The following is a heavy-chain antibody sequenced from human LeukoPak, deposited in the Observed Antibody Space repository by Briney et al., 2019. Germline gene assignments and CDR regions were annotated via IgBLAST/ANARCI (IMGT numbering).Heavy chain of an antibody. D-gene: IGHD3-3*01. CDR1: GFTFSSYW. CDR2: IKQDGSEK. Sequence: GGSLRLSCAASGFTFSSYWMSWVRQAPGKGLEWVANIKQDGSEKYYVDSVKGRFTISRDNAKNSLYLQMNSLRAEDTAVYYCARELYDFWSGSYYYYGMDVWGQGTTVTASS. V-gene: IGHV3-7*03. J-gene: IGHJ6*02. CDR3: ARELYDFWSGSYYYYGMDV.